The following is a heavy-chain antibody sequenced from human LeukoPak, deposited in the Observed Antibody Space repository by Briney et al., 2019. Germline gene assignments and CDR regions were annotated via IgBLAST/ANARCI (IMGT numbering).Heavy chain of an antibody. CDR1: GGSISSGSYY. J-gene: IGHJ5*02. CDR3: ARGGGGVGWYGTIDP. V-gene: IGHV4-61*09. Sequence: SETLSLTCTVSGGSISSGSYYWTWIRQPAGKGLEWIGHLYTSGSTTYNPSLQSRVTISADTSKNQFSLRLTSVTAADTAGYYGARGGGGVGWYGTIDPWAQ. CDR2: LYTSGST. D-gene: IGHD1/OR15-1a*01.